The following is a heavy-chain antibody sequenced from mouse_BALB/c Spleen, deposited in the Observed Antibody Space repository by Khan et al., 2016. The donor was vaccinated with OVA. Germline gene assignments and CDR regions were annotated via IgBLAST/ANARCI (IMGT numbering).Heavy chain of an antibody. CDR2: ITVKSDNSGE. J-gene: IGHJ2*01. V-gene: IGHV13-2*02. Sequence: VQLVETGGGLVRPGNSLKLSCVTSGFTFSYYRMHWLRQFPGKRLEWIAVITVKSDNSGENYAESVKCRFTISSDDSTRSVYLQKNRLREEDTATYYCSRGGYYDSTPFDYWGQGTTLTVSS. CDR3: SRGGYYDSTPFDY. D-gene: IGHD2-4*01. CDR1: GFTFSYYR.